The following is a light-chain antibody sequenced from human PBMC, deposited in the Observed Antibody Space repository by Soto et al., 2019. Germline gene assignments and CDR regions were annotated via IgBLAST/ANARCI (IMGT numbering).Light chain of an antibody. J-gene: IGLJ1*01. CDR1: SSDIGAYNY. V-gene: IGLV2-14*01. CDR3: FSFTTDWTHV. CDR2: EVS. Sequence: QSALTQPASVSGSPGQSITISCTGSSSDIGAYNYVSWFQQYPGKAPKLIISEVSNRPSGVSNRFSGSKSGTAASLTISGLQTEDEADYFCFSFTTDWTHVFGNGTRSPS.